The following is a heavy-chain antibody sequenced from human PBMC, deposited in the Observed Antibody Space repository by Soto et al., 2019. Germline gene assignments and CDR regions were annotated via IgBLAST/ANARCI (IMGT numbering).Heavy chain of an antibody. CDR3: ARGSKGSDPGGRIFDF. D-gene: IGHD2-15*01. V-gene: IGHV3-23*01. CDR2: ITDPGGAA. Sequence: EVQLLESGGDLIQPGGSLRLSCVASGITFGSRAMSWVRQAPGEGLEWVSTITDPGGAAKYAGSVGCRFTISRAKSKKTVFLEMSGLGADDSAVYFCARGSKGSDPGGRIFDFWGRGALVIVSS. J-gene: IGHJ4*01. CDR1: GITFGSRA.